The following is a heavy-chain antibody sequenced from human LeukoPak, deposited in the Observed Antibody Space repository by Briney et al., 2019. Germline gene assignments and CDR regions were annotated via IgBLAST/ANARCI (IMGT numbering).Heavy chain of an antibody. D-gene: IGHD6-13*01. J-gene: IGHJ4*02. CDR3: ARIISSWVYFDY. CDR1: GFTVSSNY. Sequence: GGSLRPSCAASGFTVSSNYMSWVRQAPGKGLEWVSVIYSGGSTYYADSVKGRFTISRDNSKNTLYLQMNGLRAEDTAVYYCARIISSWVYFDYWGQGTLVTVSS. CDR2: IYSGGST. V-gene: IGHV3-66*01.